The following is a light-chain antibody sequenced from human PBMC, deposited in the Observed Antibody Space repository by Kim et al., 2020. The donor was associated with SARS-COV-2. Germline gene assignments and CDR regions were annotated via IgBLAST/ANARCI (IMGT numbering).Light chain of an antibody. J-gene: IGKJ1*01. CDR3: LQDYNYPRT. CDR2: AAS. Sequence: ASVGDRVTITGRASQGIRNDLGWYQQKPGKAPKLLIYAASSLQSGVPSRFSGSGSGTDFTLTISSLQPEDFATYYCLQDYNYPRTFGHGTKVDIK. V-gene: IGKV1-6*01. CDR1: QGIRND.